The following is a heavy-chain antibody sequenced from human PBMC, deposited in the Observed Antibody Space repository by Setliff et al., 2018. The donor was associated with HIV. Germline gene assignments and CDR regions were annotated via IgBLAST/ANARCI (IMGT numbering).Heavy chain of an antibody. D-gene: IGHD6-19*01. V-gene: IGHV4-34*01. CDR2: VTHSGTT. J-gene: IGHJ4*02. Sequence: PSETLSLTCAVYGGSFSGFYWTFIRQSPGKGLEWIGEVTHSGTTTYDPSLKGRITISVGTSKNQFSLKLTSVTAADMDVYYCARGRKKTLAVSGTRYFDFWGQGTLVTVSS. CDR1: GGSFSGFY. CDR3: ARGRKKTLAVSGTRYFDF.